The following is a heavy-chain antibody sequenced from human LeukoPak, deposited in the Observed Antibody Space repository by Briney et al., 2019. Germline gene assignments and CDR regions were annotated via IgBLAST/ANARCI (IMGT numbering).Heavy chain of an antibody. CDR2: ISSDSSNI. CDR1: GFTFISYS. V-gene: IGHV3-48*01. J-gene: IGHJ3*02. Sequence: GGSLRLSCAGSGFTFISYSRKWVRQAPGNGLEGVSYISSDSSNIYYADSVNGRFTISRDNDKNSMYLQMNSLRAEDTAVYYCARDPRRHRGAFDIWGQGTMVSVSS. D-gene: IGHD1-14*01. CDR3: ARDPRRHRGAFDI.